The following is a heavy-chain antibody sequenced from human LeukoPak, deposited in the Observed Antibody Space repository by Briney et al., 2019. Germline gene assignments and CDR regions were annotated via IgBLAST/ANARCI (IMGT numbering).Heavy chain of an antibody. Sequence: ASVKVSCKASGYTFTSYDINWVRQATGQGLEWMGWMNPNSGNTGYAQKFQGRVTMTRNTSISTAYMELSSLRSEDTAVYYCARGDAGYDFWSGYHAAYYYYYMDVWGKGTTVTVSS. CDR1: GYTFTSYD. CDR2: MNPNSGNT. J-gene: IGHJ6*03. D-gene: IGHD3-3*01. CDR3: ARGDAGYDFWSGYHAAYYYYYMDV. V-gene: IGHV1-8*01.